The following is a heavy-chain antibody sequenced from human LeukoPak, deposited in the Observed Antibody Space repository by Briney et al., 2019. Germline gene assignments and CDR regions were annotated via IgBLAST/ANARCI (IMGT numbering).Heavy chain of an antibody. Sequence: GESLKISCKGSGSRFTSYWIGWVRQMPGKGLEWMGIIYPGDSDTRYSPSFQGQVTISADKSISTAYLQWSSLKASDTAMYYCARQMATMGQYYYYGMDVWGQGTTVTVSS. J-gene: IGHJ6*02. CDR2: IYPGDSDT. CDR3: ARQMATMGQYYYYGMDV. CDR1: GSRFTSYW. V-gene: IGHV5-51*01. D-gene: IGHD5-24*01.